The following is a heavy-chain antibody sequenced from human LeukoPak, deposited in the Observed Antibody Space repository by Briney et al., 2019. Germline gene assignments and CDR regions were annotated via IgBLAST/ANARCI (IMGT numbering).Heavy chain of an antibody. CDR3: ARFPSSYSIRGDY. D-gene: IGHD3-10*01. CDR2: IDPGDSET. J-gene: IGHJ4*02. CDR1: GYSFSSYW. Sequence: GESLKISCKGSGYSFSSYWIGWVRQMPGKGLEWVGIIDPGDSETRYSPSFQGQVTISVDKSMSIAYLQWSSLQASDTAVYYCARFPSSYSIRGDYWGQGTLVTVSS. V-gene: IGHV5-51*01.